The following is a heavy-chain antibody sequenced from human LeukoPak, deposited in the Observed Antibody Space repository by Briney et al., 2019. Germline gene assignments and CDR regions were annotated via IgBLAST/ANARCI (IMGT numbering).Heavy chain of an antibody. CDR3: ARELRYYYYYGMDV. D-gene: IGHD5-12*01. J-gene: IGHJ6*02. V-gene: IGHV3-7*01. CDR1: GFTFSSYW. Sequence: GGSLRLSCAASGFTFSSYWMSWVRQAPGKGLEWVANIKQDGSEKYYVDSVKGRFTISRDNAKNSLYLQMNSLRAEDTAVYYCARELRYYYYYGMDVWGQGTTVTVSS. CDR2: IKQDGSEK.